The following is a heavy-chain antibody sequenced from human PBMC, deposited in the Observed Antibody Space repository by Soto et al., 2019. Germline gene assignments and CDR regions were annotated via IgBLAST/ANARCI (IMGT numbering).Heavy chain of an antibody. Sequence: GGSLRLSCAASGFTFSSYAMSWVRQAPGKGLEWVAVISYDGSNKYYADSVKGRFTISRDNSKNTLYLQMNSLRAEDTAVYYCARDLTEGYSYGHLYYYYGMDVWGQGTTVTVSS. CDR1: GFTFSSYA. CDR2: ISYDGSNK. V-gene: IGHV3-30-3*01. CDR3: ARDLTEGYSYGHLYYYYGMDV. J-gene: IGHJ6*02. D-gene: IGHD5-18*01.